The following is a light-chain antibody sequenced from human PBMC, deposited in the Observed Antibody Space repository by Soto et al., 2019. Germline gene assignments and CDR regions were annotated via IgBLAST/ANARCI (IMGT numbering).Light chain of an antibody. J-gene: IGLJ2*01. CDR3: SSYMSSDTVI. Sequence: QSVLTQPASVSGSPGQSITISCTGTSSDVGGYNYVSWYQQHPGKAPKLMIYEVDNRPSGVSNRFSGSKSGNTASLTISGLQAEDEADYYCSSYMSSDTVIFGGGTKLTVL. CDR1: SSDVGGYNY. CDR2: EVD. V-gene: IGLV2-14*01.